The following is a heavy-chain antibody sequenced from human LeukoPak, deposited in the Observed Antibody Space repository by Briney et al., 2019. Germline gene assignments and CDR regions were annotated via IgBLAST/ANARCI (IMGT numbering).Heavy chain of an antibody. D-gene: IGHD3-10*01. CDR1: GFTFSSYW. V-gene: IGHV3-7*01. CDR3: ARDNLYYYGSGSILDY. CDR2: IKQDGSEK. Sequence: GGSLRLSCAASGFTFSSYWMSWVRQAPGKGLEWVANIKQDGSEKYYVDSVKGRFTISRDNAKNSLYLQMNSLRAEDTAVYYCARDNLYYYGSGSILDYWGQGTLVTVSS. J-gene: IGHJ4*02.